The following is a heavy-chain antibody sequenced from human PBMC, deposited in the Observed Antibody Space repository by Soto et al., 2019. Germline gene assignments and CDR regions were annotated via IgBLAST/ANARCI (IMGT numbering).Heavy chain of an antibody. CDR2: ISYDGSNK. Sequence: GSLRLSCIASGFTFRSYAMHWVRQAPGKGLEWVALISYDGSNKYYADFVKGRFTISRDNSKNTLYLQMNSLSAEDTAVYYCARDGPQILESLLGSPDYWGQGTLVTVSS. J-gene: IGHJ4*02. V-gene: IGHV3-30-3*01. D-gene: IGHD3-3*01. CDR1: GFTFRSYA. CDR3: ARDGPQILESLLGSPDY.